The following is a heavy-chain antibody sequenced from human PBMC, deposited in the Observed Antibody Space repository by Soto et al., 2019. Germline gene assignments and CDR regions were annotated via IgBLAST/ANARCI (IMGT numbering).Heavy chain of an antibody. CDR1: GYTFTSYG. CDR3: ARYSPTATPHNYFDS. J-gene: IGHJ4*02. V-gene: IGHV1-18*01. CDR2: ISAYNGNT. D-gene: IGHD2-21*02. Sequence: QVQLVQSGAEVKKPGASVKVSCKASGYTFTSYGISWVRQAPGQGLEWMGWISAYNGNTNYAQKLQGRVTMTTDTSTSTAYMELMSLRSDDTAVYYWARYSPTATPHNYFDSWGQGTLVPVSS.